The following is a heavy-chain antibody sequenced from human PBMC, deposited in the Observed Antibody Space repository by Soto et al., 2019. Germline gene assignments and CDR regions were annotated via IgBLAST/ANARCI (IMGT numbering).Heavy chain of an antibody. CDR2: IYYSGST. V-gene: IGHV4-31*03. Sequence: PSETLSLTCTVSGGSISSGGYYWSWIRQHPGKGLEWIGYIYYSGSTYYNPSLKSRVTISVDTSKNQFSLKLSSVTAADTAVYYCARALFFGGGPVATIGNWFDPWGQGTLVTVSS. CDR3: ARALFFGGGPVATIGNWFDP. CDR1: GGSISSGGYY. J-gene: IGHJ5*02. D-gene: IGHD5-12*01.